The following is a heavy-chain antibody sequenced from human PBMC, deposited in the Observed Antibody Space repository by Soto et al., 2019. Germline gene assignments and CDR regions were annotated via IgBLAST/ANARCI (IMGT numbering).Heavy chain of an antibody. CDR2: IYYSGRT. CDR1: GGSISSGDYY. CDR3: ARGIRLAAPSVLNWFDP. V-gene: IGHV4-30-4*01. Sequence: SETLSLTCTVSGGSISSGDYYWSWIRQHPGKGLEWIGYIYYSGRTYYNPSLKSRVTISVDTSKNQFSLKLGSVTAADTAVYYCARGIRLAAPSVLNWFDPWGQGTLVTVSS. D-gene: IGHD6-13*01. J-gene: IGHJ5*02.